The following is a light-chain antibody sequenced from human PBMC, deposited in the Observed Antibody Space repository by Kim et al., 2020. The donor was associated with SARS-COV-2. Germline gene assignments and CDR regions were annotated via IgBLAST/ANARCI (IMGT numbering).Light chain of an antibody. CDR2: DAS. V-gene: IGKV1-5*01. CDR3: QQLFGRT. CDR1: QSISRW. Sequence: LSASVGDRVTTTCRASQSISRWLAWYQQKPGKAPKLLIYDASNLESGVPSRFSGSGSGTEFTLTISSLQPYDLATYYCQQLFGRTFGQGTKVDIK. J-gene: IGKJ1*01.